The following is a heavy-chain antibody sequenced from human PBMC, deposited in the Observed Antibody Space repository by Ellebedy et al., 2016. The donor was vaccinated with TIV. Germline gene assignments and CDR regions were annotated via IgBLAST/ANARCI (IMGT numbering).Heavy chain of an antibody. Sequence: GGSLRLXCAASGFTFSSYSMNWVRQAPGKGLEWVSSISSSSSYIYYADSVKGRFTISRDNAKNSLYLQMNSLRAEDTAVYYCAPGWVRGENWFDPWGQGTLVTVSS. CDR3: APGWVRGENWFDP. V-gene: IGHV3-21*01. J-gene: IGHJ5*02. CDR2: ISSSSSYI. CDR1: GFTFSSYS. D-gene: IGHD3-10*01.